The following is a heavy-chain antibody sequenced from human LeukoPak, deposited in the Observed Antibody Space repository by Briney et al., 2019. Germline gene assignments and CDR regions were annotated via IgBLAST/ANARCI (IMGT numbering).Heavy chain of an antibody. J-gene: IGHJ4*02. D-gene: IGHD5-18*01. Sequence: GGSLRLSCAASGFTFDDYAMHWVRQAPGKGLEWFSGISWNSGSIGYADSVKGRFTISRDNAKNSLYLQMNSLRAEDTAVYYCARDGDTASHWGQGTLVTVSS. V-gene: IGHV3-9*01. CDR2: ISWNSGSI. CDR3: ARDGDTASH. CDR1: GFTFDDYA.